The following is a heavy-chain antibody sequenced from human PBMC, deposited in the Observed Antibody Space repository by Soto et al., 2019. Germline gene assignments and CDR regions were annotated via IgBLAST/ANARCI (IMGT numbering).Heavy chain of an antibody. D-gene: IGHD6-19*01. CDR3: ARSGAGSGWL. Sequence: QVQLQESGPGLVRPSETLSLTCTVSGGSVSSGHYYWSWSRQPPGKGLEWIGYISYTGSTNYNSPLKSRVTISVDTSKNQFSLKMNSVTAADTAVYYCARSGAGSGWLGGQGTLVTVSS. J-gene: IGHJ4*02. CDR2: ISYTGST. CDR1: GGSVSSGHYY. V-gene: IGHV4-61*01.